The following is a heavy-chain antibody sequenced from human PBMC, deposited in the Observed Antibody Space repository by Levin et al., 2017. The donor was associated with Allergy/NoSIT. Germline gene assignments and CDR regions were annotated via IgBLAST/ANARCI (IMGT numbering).Heavy chain of an antibody. Sequence: PSETLSLTCTVSGGSISSYYWSWIRQPPGKGLEWIGYIYYSGSTNYNPSLKSRVTISVDTSKNQFSLKLSSVTAADTAVYYCARFNSRGPGYWGQGTLVTVSS. V-gene: IGHV4-59*08. D-gene: IGHD6-13*01. CDR2: IYYSGST. CDR1: GGSISSYY. CDR3: ARFNSRGPGY. J-gene: IGHJ4*02.